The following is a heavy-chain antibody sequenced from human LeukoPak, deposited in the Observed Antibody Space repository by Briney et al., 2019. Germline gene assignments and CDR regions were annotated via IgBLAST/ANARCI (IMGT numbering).Heavy chain of an antibody. CDR1: GTSISSSAYY. J-gene: IGHJ6*03. Sequence: SETLSLTCTVSGTSISSSAYYWGWIRQVPGKGLEWIGCIYYSGTAHYNPSLESPVAISEDTSRSRFSLMLTSVTAADTAVYYCARQASDYYYYYMDVWGQGTTVIVAS. CDR2: IYYSGTA. CDR3: ARQASDYYYYYMDV. V-gene: IGHV4-39*01.